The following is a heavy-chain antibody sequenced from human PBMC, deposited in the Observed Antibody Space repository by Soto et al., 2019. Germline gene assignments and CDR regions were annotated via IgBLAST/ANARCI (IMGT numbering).Heavy chain of an antibody. CDR2: ISSSSSYT. CDR1: GYTFTDYY. CDR3: ARGEVAQGLYFFDY. Sequence: QVQLVQSGAEVKKPGASVKVSCKASGYTFTDYYMSWIRQAPGKGLEWVSYISSSSSYTNYADSVKGRFTISRDNAKNSLYLQMNSLRAEDTAVYYCARGEVAQGLYFFDYWGQGTLVTVSS. V-gene: IGHV3-11*06. D-gene: IGHD3-16*01. J-gene: IGHJ4*02.